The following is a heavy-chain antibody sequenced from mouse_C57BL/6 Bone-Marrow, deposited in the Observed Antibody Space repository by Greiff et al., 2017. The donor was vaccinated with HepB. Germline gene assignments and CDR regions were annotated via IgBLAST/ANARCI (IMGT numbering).Heavy chain of an antibody. CDR2: IWSGGST. CDR3: ASLIYYYGSSLFAY. D-gene: IGHD1-1*01. Sequence: QVQLQQSGPGLVQPSQSLSTTCTVSGFSLTSYGVHWVRQSPGKGLEWLGVIWSGGSTDYNAAFISRLSISKDNSKSQVFFKMNSLQADDTAIYYCASLIYYYGSSLFAYWGQGTLVTVSA. V-gene: IGHV2-2*01. CDR1: GFSLTSYG. J-gene: IGHJ3*01.